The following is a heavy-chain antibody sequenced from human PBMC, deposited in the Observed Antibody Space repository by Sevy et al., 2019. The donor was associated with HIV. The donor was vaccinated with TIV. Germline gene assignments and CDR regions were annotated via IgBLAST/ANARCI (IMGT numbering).Heavy chain of an antibody. CDR2: IRYDGSDK. CDR3: AKDLAGPGRRYFDY. J-gene: IGHJ4*02. CDR1: GFTFSNFG. Sequence: GGSLRLSCTASGFTFSNFGMHWVRQVPGKGLEWVTFIRYDGSDKYYAASVKGRFTISRVDSKNTLYLQMDSLRAEDTAMYYCAKDLAGPGRRYFDYWGQGTLVTVSS. D-gene: IGHD6-13*01. V-gene: IGHV3-30*02.